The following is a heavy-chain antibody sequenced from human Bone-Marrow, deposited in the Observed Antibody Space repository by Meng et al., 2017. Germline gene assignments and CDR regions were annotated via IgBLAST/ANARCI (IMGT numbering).Heavy chain of an antibody. Sequence: QGQLAPVGAGVLNPSATLSLTCAVYGGSFSDYYWSWIRQPPGKGLEWIGEINHSGSTNYNPCLKSRATISVDTSKNQFSLKLSSVTAADTAVYYCARERGKWLRFGPLDYWGQGTLVTASS. CDR3: ARERGKWLRFGPLDY. J-gene: IGHJ4*02. D-gene: IGHD5-12*01. CDR2: INHSGST. V-gene: IGHV4-34*01. CDR1: GGSFSDYY.